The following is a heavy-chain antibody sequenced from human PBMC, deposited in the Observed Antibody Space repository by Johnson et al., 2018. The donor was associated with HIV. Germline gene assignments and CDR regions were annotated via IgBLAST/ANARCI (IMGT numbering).Heavy chain of an antibody. J-gene: IGHJ3*02. Sequence: VQLVESGGGLVKPGGSLRLSCAASGFTFPHAWMHWVRQAPGEGLAWVGRIKSKTDGETIDYAAPVKGRFTISRDDSKNTLYLQMNSLKTEDMAVYYCTTDVPGGPYYNAFDIWGQGTMVTVSS. CDR2: IKSKTDGETI. D-gene: IGHD1-26*01. CDR3: TTDVPGGPYYNAFDI. CDR1: GFTFPHAW. V-gene: IGHV3-15*01.